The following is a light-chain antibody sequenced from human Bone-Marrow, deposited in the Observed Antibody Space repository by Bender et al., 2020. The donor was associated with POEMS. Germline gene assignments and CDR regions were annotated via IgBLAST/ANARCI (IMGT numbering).Light chain of an antibody. J-gene: IGLJ2*01. CDR2: DVS. CDR3: CSYAGSSTFEGV. CDR1: SSDVGGYNY. Sequence: QSALTQPASVSGSPGQSITISCTGTSSDVGGYNYVSWYQQHPGKAPKLMIYDVSKRPSGVPDRFSGSKSGNTASLSVSGLQAEDEADYYCCSYAGSSTFEGVFGGGTKLTVL. V-gene: IGLV2-8*01.